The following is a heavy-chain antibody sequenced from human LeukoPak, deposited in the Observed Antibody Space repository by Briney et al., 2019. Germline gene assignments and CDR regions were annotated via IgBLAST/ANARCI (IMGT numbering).Heavy chain of an antibody. V-gene: IGHV3-48*04. J-gene: IGHJ4*02. CDR2: ISSSSSTI. Sequence: GGSLRLSCAASGFTFSSYSMNWVRQAPGKGLEWVSYISSSSSTIYYADSVKGRFTISRDNAKNSLYLQMNSLRAEDTAVYYCARDFSSSWSENFDYWGQGTLVTVSS. CDR3: ARDFSSSWSENFDY. D-gene: IGHD6-13*01. CDR1: GFTFSSYS.